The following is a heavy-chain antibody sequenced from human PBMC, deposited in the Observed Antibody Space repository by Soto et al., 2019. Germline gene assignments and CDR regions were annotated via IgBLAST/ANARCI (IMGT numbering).Heavy chain of an antibody. CDR1: GYTFTSYA. D-gene: IGHD3-10*01. Sequence: GASVKVSCKASGYTFTSYAMHWVRQAPGQRLEWMGWINAGNGNTKYSQKFQGRVTITRDTSASTAYMELSSLRSEDTAVYYCARALMGITMVRRPLYYFDYWGQGTLVTVSS. CDR2: INAGNGNT. CDR3: ARALMGITMVRRPLYYFDY. J-gene: IGHJ4*02. V-gene: IGHV1-3*01.